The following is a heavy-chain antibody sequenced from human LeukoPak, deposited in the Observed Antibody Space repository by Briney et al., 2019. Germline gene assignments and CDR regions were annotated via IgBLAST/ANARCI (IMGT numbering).Heavy chain of an antibody. CDR2: IYTSGST. Sequence: SETLSLTCTVSGGSISSYYWSWTRQPAGKGLEWIGRIYTSGSTNYNPSLKSRVTMSVDTSKNQFSLKLSSVTAADTAVYYCARVKTDYGDYVYGMDVWGQGTTVTVSS. CDR3: ARVKTDYGDYVYGMDV. J-gene: IGHJ6*02. V-gene: IGHV4-4*07. CDR1: GGSISSYY. D-gene: IGHD4-17*01.